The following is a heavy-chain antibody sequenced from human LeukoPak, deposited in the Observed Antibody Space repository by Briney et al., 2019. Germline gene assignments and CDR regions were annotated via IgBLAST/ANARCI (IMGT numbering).Heavy chain of an antibody. CDR3: ARAWSVGGNSRVYYFDY. Sequence: PSQTLSLTCTVSGGSISSGDYYWSWIRQPPGKGLEWIGEINHSGSTNYNPSLKSRVTISVDTSKNQFSLKLSSVTAADTAVYYCARAWSVGGNSRVYYFDYWGQGTLVTVSS. V-gene: IGHV4-30-4*08. D-gene: IGHD4-23*01. CDR2: INHSGST. J-gene: IGHJ4*02. CDR1: GGSISSGDYY.